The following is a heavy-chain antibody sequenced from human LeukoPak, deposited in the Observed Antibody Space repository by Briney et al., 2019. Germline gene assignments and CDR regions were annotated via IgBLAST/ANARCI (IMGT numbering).Heavy chain of an antibody. J-gene: IGHJ5*02. CDR1: GYTFTGYY. CDR2: INPNSGGT. Sequence: ASVKVSCKXSGYTFTGYYMHWVRQAPGQGLEWMGRINPNSGGTNYAQKFQGRVTMTRDTSISTAYMELSRLRSDDTAVYYCARDLIVVNWFDPWGQGTLVTVSS. V-gene: IGHV1-2*06. D-gene: IGHD2-15*01. CDR3: ARDLIVVNWFDP.